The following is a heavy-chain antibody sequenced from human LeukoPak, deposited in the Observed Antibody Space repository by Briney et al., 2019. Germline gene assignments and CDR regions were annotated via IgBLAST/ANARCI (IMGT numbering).Heavy chain of an antibody. Sequence: GGSLRLSCAASGFTFSSYGMHWVRQAPGKGLEWVAFIRYDGSNKYYADSVKGRFTISRDNSKNTLYLQMNSLRAEDTAVYYCAKDTHYYDSSGSDYWGQGTLVTVSS. CDR3: AKDTHYYDSSGSDY. CDR2: IRYDGSNK. J-gene: IGHJ4*02. V-gene: IGHV3-30*02. D-gene: IGHD3-22*01. CDR1: GFTFSSYG.